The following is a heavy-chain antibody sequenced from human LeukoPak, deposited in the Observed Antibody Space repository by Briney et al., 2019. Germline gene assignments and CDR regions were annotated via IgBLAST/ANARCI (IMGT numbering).Heavy chain of an antibody. J-gene: IGHJ4*02. CDR2: ISHTSEYT. V-gene: IGHV3-23*01. D-gene: IGHD3-22*01. CDR3: AREEYYYDSSGYYQYFDY. Sequence: GGSLRLSCAASGFTFSSYTMSWVRQAPGKGLEWVSAISHTSEYTYHADSVKGRFTISRDNSKNTLYLQMNSLRAEDTAVYYCAREEYYYDSSGYYQYFDYWGQGTLVTVSS. CDR1: GFTFSSYT.